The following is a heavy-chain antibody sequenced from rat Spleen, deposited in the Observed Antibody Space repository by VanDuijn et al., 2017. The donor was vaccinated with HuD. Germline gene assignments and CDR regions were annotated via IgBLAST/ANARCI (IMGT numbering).Heavy chain of an antibody. D-gene: IGHD5-1*01. J-gene: IGHJ4*01. CDR3: ARYLNWDYYVMDA. Sequence: EVQLQESGPGLVKPSQSLSLTCSVTGYSITSSYRWNWIRKFPGNKLEWMGYIDSVGSTNYNPSLKSRISITRDTSKNQFFLQLNSVTTEDTATYYCARYLNWDYYVMDAWGQGASVTVSS. CDR2: IDSVGST. CDR1: GYSITSSYR. V-gene: IGHV3-3*01.